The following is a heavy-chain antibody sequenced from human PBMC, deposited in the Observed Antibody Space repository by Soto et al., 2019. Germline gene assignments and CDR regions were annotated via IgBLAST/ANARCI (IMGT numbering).Heavy chain of an antibody. Sequence: ASVKVSCKSSGYTFSTHGIGWVRQAPGQGLEWMGWISGYNGNANYAQKFQGRVTVTADTSTSTVYMEVTTLSSDDTAVYYCARGKTFLEWMSSWY. V-gene: IGHV1-18*04. CDR2: ISGYNGNA. CDR3: ARGKTFLEWMSSWY. D-gene: IGHD3-3*02. CDR1: GYTFSTHG. J-gene: IGHJ2*01.